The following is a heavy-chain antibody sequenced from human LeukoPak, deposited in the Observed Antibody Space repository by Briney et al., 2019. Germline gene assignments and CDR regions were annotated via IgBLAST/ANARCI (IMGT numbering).Heavy chain of an antibody. V-gene: IGHV1-8*01. CDR1: GYTFTSYD. J-gene: IGHJ4*02. Sequence: VASVKVPCKASGYTFTSYDINWVRQATGQGLEWMGWMNPNSGNTGYAQKFQGRVTMTRNTSISTAYMELSSLRSEDAAVYYCARADLSIAAAGTYFVYWGQGTLVTVSS. D-gene: IGHD6-13*01. CDR3: ARADLSIAAAGTYFVY. CDR2: MNPNSGNT.